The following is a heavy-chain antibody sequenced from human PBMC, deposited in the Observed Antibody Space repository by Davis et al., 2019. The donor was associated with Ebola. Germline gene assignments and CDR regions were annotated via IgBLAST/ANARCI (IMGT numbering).Heavy chain of an antibody. CDR2: ISSSGSTI. J-gene: IGHJ4*02. V-gene: IGHV3-11*04. CDR3: AKDKDSSSWPCDY. CDR1: GFTFSDYY. D-gene: IGHD6-13*01. Sequence: GESLKISCAASGFTFSDYYMSWIRQAPGKGLEWVSYISSSGSTIYYADSVKGRFTISRDNAKNSLYLQMNSLRAEDTAVYYCAKDKDSSSWPCDYWGQGTLVTVSS.